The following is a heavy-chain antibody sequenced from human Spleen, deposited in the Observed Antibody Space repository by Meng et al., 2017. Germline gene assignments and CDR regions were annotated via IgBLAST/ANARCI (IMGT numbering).Heavy chain of an antibody. CDR2: INNSGST. CDR3: ARGPADIVVVVAATLLDY. J-gene: IGHJ4*02. Sequence: QLQQWGAGLLKPSETLSRTCAVYGGSVSGYYWRWIRQPPGKGLEWIGEINNSGSTNYNPSLKSRVTISVDTSKNQFSLKLSSVTAADTAVYYCARGPADIVVVVAATLLDYWGQGTLVTVSS. D-gene: IGHD2-15*01. CDR1: GGSVSGYY. V-gene: IGHV4-34*01.